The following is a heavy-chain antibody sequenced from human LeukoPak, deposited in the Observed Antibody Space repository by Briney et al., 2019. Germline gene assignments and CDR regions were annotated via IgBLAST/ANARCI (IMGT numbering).Heavy chain of an antibody. CDR2: IYYSGST. J-gene: IGHJ6*02. CDR1: GGSISSYY. V-gene: IGHV4-59*01. D-gene: IGHD2-2*01. Sequence: PSETLSLTCTVSGGSISSYYWSWIRQPPGKGLEWIGYIYYSGSTNYNPSLKSRVTISVDTSKNQFSLKLSSVTAADTAVYYCARAHHCSSTSCYPATDYYGMDVWGQGTTVTASS. CDR3: ARAHHCSSTSCYPATDYYGMDV.